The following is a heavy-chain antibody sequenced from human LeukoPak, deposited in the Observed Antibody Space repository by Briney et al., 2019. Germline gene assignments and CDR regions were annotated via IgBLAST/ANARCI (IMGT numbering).Heavy chain of an antibody. CDR1: GYSFTSYW. CDR2: IYPGDSDT. D-gene: IGHD5-12*01. V-gene: IGHV5-51*01. J-gene: IGHJ4*02. Sequence: GESLKISCKGCGYSFTSYWIGWVRQMPGKGLEWMGIIYPGDSDTRYSPSFQGQVTISADKSISTAYLRWSSLKASDTAMYYCARRSKYSGYDYGVLFDYWGQGTLVTVSS. CDR3: ARRSKYSGYDYGVLFDY.